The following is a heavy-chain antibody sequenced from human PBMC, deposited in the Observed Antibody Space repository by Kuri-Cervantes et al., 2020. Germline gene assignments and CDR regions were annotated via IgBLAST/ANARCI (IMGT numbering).Heavy chain of an antibody. V-gene: IGHV3-48*02. D-gene: IGHD3-10*01. CDR2: ISSSSSTI. CDR1: GFTFSSYS. CDR3: AREFGRPAQWFREEKAFDI. J-gene: IGHJ3*02. Sequence: GGSLRLSCAASGFTFSSYSMNWVRQAPGKGLEWVSYISSSSSTIYYADSVKGRFTISRDNAKNSLYLQMNSLRDEDTAVYYCAREFGRPAQWFREEKAFDIWGQGTMVTVSS.